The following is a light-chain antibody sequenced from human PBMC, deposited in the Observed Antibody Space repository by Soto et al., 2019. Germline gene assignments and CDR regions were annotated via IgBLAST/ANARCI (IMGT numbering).Light chain of an antibody. CDR2: DNN. Sequence: QSALTQPPSVSAAPEQKVTLSCSGRRSNIGSNYVSWYQRFPETAPKLLIYDNNQRPSGIPDRFSGSKSGASAALVITGLQTGDEADYYCATWDSSLRALVFGGGTKLTVL. CDR1: RSNIGSNY. V-gene: IGLV1-51*01. CDR3: ATWDSSLRALV. J-gene: IGLJ2*01.